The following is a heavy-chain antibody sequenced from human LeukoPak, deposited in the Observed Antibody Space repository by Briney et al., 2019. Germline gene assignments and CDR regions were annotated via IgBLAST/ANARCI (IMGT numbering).Heavy chain of an antibody. J-gene: IGHJ4*02. CDR1: GFPFQSYW. D-gene: IGHD3-10*01. V-gene: IGHV3-7*01. CDR2: INADGSDK. CDR3: ARDPDYYGSGSYFY. Sequence: PGGSLRLSCTASGFPFQSYWMNWVRQAPGKGLELVANINADGSDKYFMDSVKGRFSISRDNANNRLYLQMNSLRAEDTAVYYCARDPDYYGSGSYFYWGQGTLVTVSS.